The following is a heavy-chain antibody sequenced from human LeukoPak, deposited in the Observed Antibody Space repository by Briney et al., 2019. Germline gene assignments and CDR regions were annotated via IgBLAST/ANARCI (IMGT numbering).Heavy chain of an antibody. J-gene: IGHJ4*02. CDR1: GFTLSSYW. CDR3: ARCGYIGEFDY. CDR2: IKQDGSEK. D-gene: IGHD3-22*01. V-gene: IGHV3-7*01. Sequence: GGSLRLSCAAYGFTLSSYWMSLVRQAPGKGLEWVANIKQDGSEKYYVDSVKGRFTISRDNAKNSLYLQMNSLRAEDTAVYYCARCGYIGEFDYWGQGTLVTVSS.